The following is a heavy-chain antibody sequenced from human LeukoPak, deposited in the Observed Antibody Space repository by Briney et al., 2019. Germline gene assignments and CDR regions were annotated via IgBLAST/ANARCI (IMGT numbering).Heavy chain of an antibody. CDR1: GGSISSYY. Sequence: PSETLSLTCTVSGGSISSYYWSWIRQPPGKGLEWIGYIYYSGSTNYNPSLKSRVTISVDTSKNQFSLKLSSVTAADTAVYYCAREGFLEWFGLDYWGQGTLVTVSS. CDR3: AREGFLEWFGLDY. J-gene: IGHJ4*02. D-gene: IGHD3-3*01. V-gene: IGHV4-59*01. CDR2: IYYSGST.